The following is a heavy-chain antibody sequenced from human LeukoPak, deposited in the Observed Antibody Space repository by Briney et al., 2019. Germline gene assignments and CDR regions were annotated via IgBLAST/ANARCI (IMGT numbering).Heavy chain of an antibody. Sequence: ASVKVSCKASGYTFTCYYIHWVRQAPGQGLEWMGWINPNSGGTNYAQKFQGRVTMTRDTSISTAYMKLSRLRSDDTAVYYCARETGETEFLDSSGYNDWGQGTLVTVSS. CDR2: INPNSGGT. CDR3: ARETGETEFLDSSGYND. J-gene: IGHJ4*02. D-gene: IGHD3-22*01. V-gene: IGHV1-2*02. CDR1: GYTFTCYY.